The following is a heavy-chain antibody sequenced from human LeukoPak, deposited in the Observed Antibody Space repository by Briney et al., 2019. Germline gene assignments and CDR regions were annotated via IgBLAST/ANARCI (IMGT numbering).Heavy chain of an antibody. D-gene: IGHD2-15*01. Sequence: PGGSLRLSCAASGFTFSNYWMTWVRQAPGKGLEWVANIKQDGTEKYYVDSVKGRFTISRDNAENSLYLQMNSLRAEDTAAYYCTRDTGCPGGTCYSFYDYWGQGTLVTVSS. CDR2: IKQDGTEK. J-gene: IGHJ4*02. CDR1: GFTFSNYW. CDR3: TRDTGCPGGTCYSFYDY. V-gene: IGHV3-7*01.